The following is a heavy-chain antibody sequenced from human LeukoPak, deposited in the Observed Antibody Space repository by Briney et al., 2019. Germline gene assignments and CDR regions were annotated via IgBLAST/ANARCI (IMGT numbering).Heavy chain of an antibody. J-gene: IGHJ6*03. D-gene: IGHD2-2*01. CDR2: INSDGSST. CDR3: AISRGSYYYYMDV. Sequence: GGSLRLSCAASGFTFSSYWMHWVRQAPGKGLVWVSRINSDGSSTSYADSVKGRFTISRDNAKNTLYLQMNSLRAEDTAVYYCAISRGSYYYYMDVWGKETTVTVSS. V-gene: IGHV3-74*01. CDR1: GFTFSSYW.